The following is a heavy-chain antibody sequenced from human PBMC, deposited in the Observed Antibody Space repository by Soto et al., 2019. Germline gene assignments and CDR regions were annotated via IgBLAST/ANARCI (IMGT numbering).Heavy chain of an antibody. Sequence: SETLSLTCTVAGGSITSSSYYWGWIRQPPGKGLEWIGNIYYSGSTYYNPSLKSRVTISVDTSKNQFSLKLSSVTAADTAVYYCARTSVVVAATALDYWGQGTLVTVS. V-gene: IGHV4-39*01. CDR2: IYYSGST. CDR1: GGSITSSSYY. D-gene: IGHD2-15*01. J-gene: IGHJ4*02. CDR3: ARTSVVVAATALDY.